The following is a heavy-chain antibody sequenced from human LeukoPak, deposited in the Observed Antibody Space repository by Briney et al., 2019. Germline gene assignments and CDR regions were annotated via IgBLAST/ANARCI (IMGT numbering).Heavy chain of an antibody. D-gene: IGHD3-3*01. CDR1: GFTFSSYE. CDR2: ISSSGSTI. CDR3: APLYYDFWSGWFDP. Sequence: GGSLRLSCAASGFTFSSYEMNWVRQAPGQGLEWVSYISSSGSTIYYADPVKGRFTISRGNAKNSLYLQMTSLRAEDTAVYYCAPLYYDFWSGWFDPWGQGTLVTVSS. V-gene: IGHV3-48*03. J-gene: IGHJ5*02.